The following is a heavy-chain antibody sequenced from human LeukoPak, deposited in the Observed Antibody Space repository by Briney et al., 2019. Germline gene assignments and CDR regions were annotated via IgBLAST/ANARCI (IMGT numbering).Heavy chain of an antibody. D-gene: IGHD6-13*01. CDR1: GYTFTSYG. CDR3: ARDRLGYSSSWYLLLGY. CDR2: ISAYNGNT. J-gene: IGHJ4*02. Sequence: GASVTVSCKASGYTFTSYGISWVRQAPGQGLEWMGWISAYNGNTNYAHKLQGRVTMATDTSTSTDYMELRSLRSDDTAVYDGARDRLGYSSSWYLLLGYWGQGTLVTVSS. V-gene: IGHV1-18*01.